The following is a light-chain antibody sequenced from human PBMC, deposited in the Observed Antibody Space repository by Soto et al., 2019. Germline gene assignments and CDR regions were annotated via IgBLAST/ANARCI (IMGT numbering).Light chain of an antibody. CDR3: QQYTDWPLT. CDR1: QSVSSE. Sequence: IVMTQSPATLSVSPGGRATLSCRASQSVSSELAGYRQKPGQAPRVLIYGASTRAPGIPARFSATAYGTAGNITLSRLEPEDGEVYDCQQYTDWPLTFGQGTKVDIK. V-gene: IGKV3-15*01. CDR2: GAS. J-gene: IGKJ1*01.